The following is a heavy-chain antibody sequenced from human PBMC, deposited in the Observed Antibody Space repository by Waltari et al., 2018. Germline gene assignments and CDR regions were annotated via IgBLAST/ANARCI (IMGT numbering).Heavy chain of an antibody. CDR3: ARGRGGVSSSSFGYYYYGMDV. J-gene: IGHJ6*02. CDR1: GGSFSGYS. CDR2: INHSGST. D-gene: IGHD6-6*01. Sequence: QVQLQQWGAGLLKPSETLSLTCAVYGGSFSGYSWSWIRQPPGQGLEWIGEINHSGSTNYNPSLKSRVTISVDTSKNQFSLKLSSVTAADTAVYYCARGRGGVSSSSFGYYYYGMDVWGQGTTVTVSS. V-gene: IGHV4-34*01.